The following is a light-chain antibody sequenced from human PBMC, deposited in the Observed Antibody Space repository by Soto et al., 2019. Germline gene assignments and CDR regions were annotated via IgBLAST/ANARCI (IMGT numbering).Light chain of an antibody. CDR3: SSYTSSSTPYV. V-gene: IGLV2-14*01. Sequence: QSALTQPASVSGSPGQSITISCTGTSSDVGGYSYVSWYQQHPGKAPKLMIYEVSNRPSGVSNRFSGFKSGNTASLTISGLQAEDEADYYCSSYTSSSTPYVFGTGTKVTVL. CDR1: SSDVGGYSY. J-gene: IGLJ1*01. CDR2: EVS.